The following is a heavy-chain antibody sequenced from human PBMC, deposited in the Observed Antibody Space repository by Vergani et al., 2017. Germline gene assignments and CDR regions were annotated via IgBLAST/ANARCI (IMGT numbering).Heavy chain of an antibody. CDR3: AKDPLGY. CDR1: GFTFSTYA. CDR2: ISGSGGST. V-gene: IGHV3-23*01. D-gene: IGHD3-16*01. Sequence: EVQLLESGGSLKQLGGSLRLSCAASGFTFSTYAMHWVRQAPGKGMEWVSAISGSGGSTYYADSVKGRFTISRDNSKNTLYLQMNSLRAEDTAVYYCAKDPLGYWGQGTLVTVSS. J-gene: IGHJ4*02.